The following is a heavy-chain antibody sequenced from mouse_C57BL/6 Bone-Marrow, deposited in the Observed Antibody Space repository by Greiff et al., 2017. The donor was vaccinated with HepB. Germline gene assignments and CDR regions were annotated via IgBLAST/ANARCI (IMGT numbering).Heavy chain of an antibody. CDR1: GYAFSSSW. V-gene: IGHV1-82*01. CDR3: AKGRLRRLDY. J-gene: IGHJ2*01. CDR2: IYPGDGDT. Sequence: QVQLQQSGPELVKPGASVKISCKASGYAFSSSWMNWVKQRPGKGLEWIGRIYPGDGDTNYNEKFKGKATLTADKSSSTAYMQLSSLTSEDSAVYFCAKGRLRRLDYWGQGTTLTVSS. D-gene: IGHD2-2*01.